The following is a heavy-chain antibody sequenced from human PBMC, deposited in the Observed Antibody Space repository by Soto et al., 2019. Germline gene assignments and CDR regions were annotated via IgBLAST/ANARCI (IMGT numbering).Heavy chain of an antibody. CDR3: AKEGALYCRAGSCGFDF. J-gene: IGHJ4*02. V-gene: IGHV3-30*18. D-gene: IGHD2-15*01. CDR1: GFKTRTDG. Sequence: GGSQGLSWAVSGFKTRTDGGRGLGQGAGGGLEWVAIISYDGGNKYYADSVKGRFTISRDNSKNTLYQQMNSPRPADTAVYNCAKEGALYCRAGSCGFDFGGQGSLVTDSS. CDR2: ISYDGGNK.